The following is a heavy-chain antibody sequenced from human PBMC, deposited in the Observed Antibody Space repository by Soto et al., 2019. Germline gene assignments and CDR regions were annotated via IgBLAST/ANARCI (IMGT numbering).Heavy chain of an antibody. J-gene: IGHJ3*02. D-gene: IGHD3-10*01. Sequence: GGSLRLSCAASGFTFSSYGMHWVRQAPGKGLEWVAVIWYDGSNKYYADSVKGRFTISRDNSKNTLYLQMNSLRAEDTAVYYCARDRWLQSFGDAFDIWGQGTMVTV. CDR3: ARDRWLQSFGDAFDI. CDR1: GFTFSSYG. CDR2: IWYDGSNK. V-gene: IGHV3-33*01.